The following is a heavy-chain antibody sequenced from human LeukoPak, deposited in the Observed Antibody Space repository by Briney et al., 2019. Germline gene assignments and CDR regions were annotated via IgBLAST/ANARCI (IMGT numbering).Heavy chain of an antibody. V-gene: IGHV4-38-2*02. CDR1: GYSISSGYY. D-gene: IGHD3-10*01. CDR3: ARAPGAYGRYDY. J-gene: IGHJ4*02. CDR2: IYHSGST. Sequence: SETLSLTCTVSGYSISSGYYWGWIRQPPGKGLEWIGSIYHSGSTYYNPSLKSRVTISVDTSKNQFSLKLSSVTAADTAVYYCARAPGAYGRYDYWGQGTLVTVSS.